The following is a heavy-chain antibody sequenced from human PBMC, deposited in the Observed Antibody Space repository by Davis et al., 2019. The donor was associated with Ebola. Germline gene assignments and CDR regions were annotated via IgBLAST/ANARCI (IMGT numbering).Heavy chain of an antibody. V-gene: IGHV1-3*01. CDR1: GYTFTSYA. CDR3: AREEGTIFGVVIPYYFDY. Sequence: AASVKVSCKASGYTFTSYAMHWVRQAPGQRLEWMGWINAGNGNTKYSQKFQGRVTITRDTSASTAYMELSSLRSEDTAVYYCAREEGTIFGVVIPYYFDYWGQGTLDTVSS. D-gene: IGHD3-3*01. J-gene: IGHJ4*02. CDR2: INAGNGNT.